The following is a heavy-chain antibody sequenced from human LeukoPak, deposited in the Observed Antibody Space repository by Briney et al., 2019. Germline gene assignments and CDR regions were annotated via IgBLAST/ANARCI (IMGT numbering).Heavy chain of an antibody. CDR2: IYTSGSS. Sequence: PSETLSLTCTVSGGSISSYDWSWIRQPAGKGLEWIGRIYTSGSSNYNPSLESRGTMSVDTSKNQFSLKLSSVTAADTAVYYCARADYVWGGLDYWGQGTLVTVSS. J-gene: IGHJ4*02. V-gene: IGHV4-4*07. D-gene: IGHD3-16*01. CDR3: ARADYVWGGLDY. CDR1: GGSISSYD.